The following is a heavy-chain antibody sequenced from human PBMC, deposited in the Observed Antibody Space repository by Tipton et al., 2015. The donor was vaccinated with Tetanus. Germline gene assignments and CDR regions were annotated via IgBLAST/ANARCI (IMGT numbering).Heavy chain of an antibody. J-gene: IGHJ5*02. V-gene: IGHV4-39*07. CDR1: GDSISSSEYY. D-gene: IGHD4/OR15-4a*01. Sequence: TLSLTCTVSGDSISSSEYYWGWIRQPPGEGLEWIGRIYRSGSTYWNPSLKSRVTMSVDTSKNQFSLKLSSVTAADTAVYYCAADIATGANRWFDPWGQGTLVTVSS. CDR3: AADIATGANRWFDP. CDR2: IYRSGST.